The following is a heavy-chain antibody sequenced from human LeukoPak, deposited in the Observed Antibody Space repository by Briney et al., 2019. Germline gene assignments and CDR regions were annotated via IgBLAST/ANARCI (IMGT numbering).Heavy chain of an antibody. D-gene: IGHD2-2*01. CDR1: GFTFINAW. V-gene: IGHV3-15*01. Sequence: PGGSLRLSCAASGFTFINAWMSWVRQAPGKGLEWVGRIKSKTDGGTTDYAGTVKGRFTISRDDSKKTLYLQMNSLKTEDTAVYYCITDIVVVPAGMRGYWGQGTLVTVSS. CDR2: IKSKTDGGTT. J-gene: IGHJ4*02. CDR3: ITDIVVVPAGMRGY.